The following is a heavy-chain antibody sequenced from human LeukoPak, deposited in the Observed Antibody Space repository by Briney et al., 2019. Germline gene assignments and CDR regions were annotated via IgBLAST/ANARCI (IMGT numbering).Heavy chain of an antibody. V-gene: IGHV4-39*01. CDR2: IYYTGTT. CDR3: ARHRGTTLLRELIHVYPFGS. Sequence: PSETLSLTCTVSRDSISGSNYYWGWIRQPPGKGLEWIGSIYYTGTTFYNPSLKGRVTISVDTSKNQFSLMLSSVTAADSSLFYCARHRGTTLLRELIHVYPFGSWGQGTLVTVSS. D-gene: IGHD3-10*01. CDR1: RDSISGSNYY. J-gene: IGHJ4*02.